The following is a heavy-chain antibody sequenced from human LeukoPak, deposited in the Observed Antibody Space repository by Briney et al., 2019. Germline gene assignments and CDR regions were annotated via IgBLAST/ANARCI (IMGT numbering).Heavy chain of an antibody. J-gene: IGHJ4*02. CDR1: GFTFSNYW. V-gene: IGHV3-74*01. D-gene: IGHD4-17*01. CDR2: IRIDGDT. Sequence: GGSLRLSCAASGFTFSNYWMHWVRQAPGKGLVWVSRIRIDGDTSYADSVRGRFTISRDNSKNTLYLQMNSLRVEDTAVYYCARDARVGDPFDYWGQGILVTDSS. CDR3: ARDARVGDPFDY.